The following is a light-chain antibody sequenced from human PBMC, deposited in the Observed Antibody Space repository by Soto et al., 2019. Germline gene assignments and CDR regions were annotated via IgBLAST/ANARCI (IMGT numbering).Light chain of an antibody. V-gene: IGKV1-17*01. J-gene: IGKJ2*01. Sequence: DIPMTQSPSSLSASVGDRVTITCRASHGIGNDLGWYQQKAGKAPKRLIYAASSLEAGVPSRFSGSGSGAEFTLTISSLQPEDFATYYCLQYNSDLNTFGQGTKLEIK. CDR1: HGIGND. CDR3: LQYNSDLNT. CDR2: AAS.